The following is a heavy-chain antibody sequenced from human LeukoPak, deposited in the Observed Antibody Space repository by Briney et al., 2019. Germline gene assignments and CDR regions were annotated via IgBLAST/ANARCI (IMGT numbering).Heavy chain of an antibody. CDR3: LRDRGYSTYDC. CDR1: GFTFSSFW. Sequence: GGSLRLSCAASGFTFSSFWMHWVRQAPGKGLVWVSRINGDGGSTTYADSVKGRFTISRDNAKNTLYLQMNTLRAEDTAVYYCLRDRGYSTYDCWGQGTLVTVSS. CDR2: INGDGGST. J-gene: IGHJ4*02. D-gene: IGHD6-13*01. V-gene: IGHV3-74*01.